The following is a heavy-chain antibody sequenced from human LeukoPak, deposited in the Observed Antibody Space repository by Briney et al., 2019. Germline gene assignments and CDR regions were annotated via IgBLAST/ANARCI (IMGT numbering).Heavy chain of an antibody. Sequence: PGGSLRLSCAASGFTFSSHDMHWVRQAPGKGLEWVTVISYDGSNKYYADSVKGRFTISRDNSKNTLYLQMNSLRAEDTAVYYCAKGGTYRDYFDYWGQGTLVTVSS. D-gene: IGHD3-16*01. CDR2: ISYDGSNK. CDR3: AKGGTYRDYFDY. CDR1: GFTFSSHD. V-gene: IGHV3-30*18. J-gene: IGHJ4*02.